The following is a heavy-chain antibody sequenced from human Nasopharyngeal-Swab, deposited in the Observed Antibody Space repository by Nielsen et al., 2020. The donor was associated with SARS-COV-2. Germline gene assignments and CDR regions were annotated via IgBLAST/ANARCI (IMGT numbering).Heavy chain of an antibody. Sequence: SETLSLTCTVSSGSISSNAYYWGWMRQPPGKGLEWVGTIYSSGSAYYNPSLNSRLTMSLDTSKNQFPLKLSSVTAADTAVYYCARAYSSSWYDYWGQGTLVTVSS. V-gene: IGHV4-39*06. CDR2: IYSSGSA. CDR1: SGSISSNAYY. J-gene: IGHJ4*02. CDR3: ARAYSSSWYDY. D-gene: IGHD6-13*01.